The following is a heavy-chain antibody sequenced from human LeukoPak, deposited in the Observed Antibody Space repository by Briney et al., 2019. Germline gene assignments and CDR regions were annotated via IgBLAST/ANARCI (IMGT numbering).Heavy chain of an antibody. Sequence: PSETLSLTCAVYGGSFSGYYWSWIRQPPGKGLEWIGSIYYSGSTYYNPSLKSRVTISVDTSKNQFSLKLSSVTAADTAVYYCARRASRGSYGYWGQGTLVTVSS. CDR1: GGSFSGYY. CDR2: IYYSGST. CDR3: ARRASRGSYGY. D-gene: IGHD1-26*01. V-gene: IGHV4-34*01. J-gene: IGHJ4*02.